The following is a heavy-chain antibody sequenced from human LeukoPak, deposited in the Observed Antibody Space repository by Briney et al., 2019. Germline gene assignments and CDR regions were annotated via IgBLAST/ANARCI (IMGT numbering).Heavy chain of an antibody. CDR3: ARHQMLTRGRNWFDP. CDR2: IYYSGST. CDR1: GGSISSSSYY. V-gene: IGHV4-39*01. D-gene: IGHD3-16*01. J-gene: IGHJ5*02. Sequence: SETLSLTCTVSGGSISSSSYYWGWIRQPPWKGLEWIGSIYYSGSTYYNPSLKSRVTISVDTSKNQFSLKLSSVTAADTAVYYCARHQMLTRGRNWFDPWGQGTLVTVSS.